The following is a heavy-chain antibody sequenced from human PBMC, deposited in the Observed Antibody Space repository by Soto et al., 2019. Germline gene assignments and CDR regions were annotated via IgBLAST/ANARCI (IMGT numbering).Heavy chain of an antibody. CDR1: GGSISSGDYY. Sequence: KTSETLSLTCTVSGGSISSGDYYWSWIRQPPGKGLEWIGYIYYSGSTYYNPSLKSRVTISVDTSKNQFSLKLSSVTAADTAVYYCARVGDYYYYGMDVWGQGTTVTVSS. V-gene: IGHV4-30-4*01. CDR3: ARVGDYYYYGMDV. D-gene: IGHD3-16*01. J-gene: IGHJ6*02. CDR2: IYYSGST.